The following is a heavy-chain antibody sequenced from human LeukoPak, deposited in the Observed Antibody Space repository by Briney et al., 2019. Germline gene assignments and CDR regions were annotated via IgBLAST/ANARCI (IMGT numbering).Heavy chain of an antibody. D-gene: IGHD6-19*01. CDR3: ASPSSGWYYAFDI. J-gene: IGHJ3*02. Sequence: GESLKISCKASGYSFTTYWIGWVRQVPGKGLEWVGIIYPADSTAKYSPSFQGQVTISADKSISTAYLQWSSLKASDTAMYYCASPSSGWYYAFDIWGQGTMVTVSS. V-gene: IGHV5-51*01. CDR1: GYSFTTYW. CDR2: IYPADSTA.